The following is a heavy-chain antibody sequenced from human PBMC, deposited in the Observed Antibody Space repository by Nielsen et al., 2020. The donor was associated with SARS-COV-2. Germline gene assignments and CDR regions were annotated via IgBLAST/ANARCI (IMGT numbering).Heavy chain of an antibody. CDR2: ISWNSGSI. D-gene: IGHD3-10*01. CDR3: AKLPDRTSRGNY. J-gene: IGHJ4*02. Sequence: GGSLRLSCAASGFTFDDYAMHWVRQAPGKGLEWVSGISWNSGSIGYADSVKGRFTISRDNAKNSLYLQMNSLRAEDTALYYCAKLPDRTSRGNYWGQGTLVTVSS. CDR1: GFTFDDYA. V-gene: IGHV3-9*01.